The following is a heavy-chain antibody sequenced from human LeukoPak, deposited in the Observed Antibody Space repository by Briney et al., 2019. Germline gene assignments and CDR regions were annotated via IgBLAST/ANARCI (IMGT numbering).Heavy chain of an antibody. CDR3: AKDIHGDYGGLDY. CDR1: GFTFSSYA. J-gene: IGHJ4*02. Sequence: GGSLRLSCAASGFTFSSYAMSWVRRAPGKGLEWVSTIVNSGGSTYYADSVKGRFTISRDNSKNTVYLQMNSLRAEDTAVYYCAKDIHGDYGGLDYWGQGTLVTVSS. D-gene: IGHD4-17*01. CDR2: IVNSGGST. V-gene: IGHV3-23*01.